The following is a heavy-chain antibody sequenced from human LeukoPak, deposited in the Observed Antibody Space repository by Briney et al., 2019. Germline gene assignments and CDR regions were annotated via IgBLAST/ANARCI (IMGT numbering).Heavy chain of an antibody. CDR1: GGSISSHY. D-gene: IGHD4-23*01. J-gene: IGHJ3*02. Sequence: SDTLSLTCTVSGGSISSHYWSWIRQPPGKGLEWIGYIYYSGSTNYNPSLKSRVTISVDTSKNQFSLKLSSVTAADTAVYYCAREVRSYGGNSPDAFDIWGQGTMVTVSS. CDR2: IYYSGST. V-gene: IGHV4-59*11. CDR3: AREVRSYGGNSPDAFDI.